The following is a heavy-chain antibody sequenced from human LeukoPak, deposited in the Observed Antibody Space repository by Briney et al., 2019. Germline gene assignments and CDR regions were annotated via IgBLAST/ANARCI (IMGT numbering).Heavy chain of an antibody. CDR2: IYTSGST. D-gene: IGHD4-17*01. V-gene: IGHV4-4*07. CDR3: ASSYDDYESDY. CDR1: GGSISSYY. Sequence: SETLSLTCTVSGGSISSYYWSWIRQPAGKGLEWIGRIYTSGSTNYNPSLKSRVTMSVDTSKNQVSLKLSSVTAADTAVYYCASSYDDYESDYWGQGTLVTVSS. J-gene: IGHJ4*02.